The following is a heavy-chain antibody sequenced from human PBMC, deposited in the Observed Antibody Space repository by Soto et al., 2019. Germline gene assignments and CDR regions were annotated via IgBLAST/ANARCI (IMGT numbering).Heavy chain of an antibody. CDR1: GFTFSSYW. CDR3: ARDRGWSLFDY. J-gene: IGHJ4*02. D-gene: IGHD6-19*01. V-gene: IGHV3-74*01. Sequence: EVQLVGSGGGLVQPGGSLRLSCAASGFTFSSYWMYWVRQAPGKGLVWVSRTNSDGSDTSYADSVKGRFTISRDNAKNTLYLQMNSLRAEDTAVYYCARDRGWSLFDYWGQGTLVTVSS. CDR2: TNSDGSDT.